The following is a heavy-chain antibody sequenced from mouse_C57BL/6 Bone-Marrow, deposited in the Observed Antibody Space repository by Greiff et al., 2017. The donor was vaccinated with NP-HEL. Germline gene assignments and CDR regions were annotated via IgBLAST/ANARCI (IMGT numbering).Heavy chain of an antibody. CDR2: INPNNGGT. Sequence: VQLQQSGPELVKPGASVKMSCKASGYTFTDYYMNWVKQSHGKSLEWIGDINPNNGGTSYNQKFKGKATLTVDKSSSTAYMELRSLTSEDSAVYYCARWLRRGDYWGQGTSVTVSS. CDR3: ARWLRRGDY. J-gene: IGHJ4*01. CDR1: GYTFTDYY. D-gene: IGHD2-2*01. V-gene: IGHV1-26*01.